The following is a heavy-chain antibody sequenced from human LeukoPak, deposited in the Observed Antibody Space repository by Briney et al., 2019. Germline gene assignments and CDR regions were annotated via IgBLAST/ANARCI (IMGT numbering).Heavy chain of an antibody. V-gene: IGHV4-34*01. J-gene: IGHJ3*01. CDR2: INHSGST. Sequence: SQTLSLTCGVYGGSFGGYYRSWIRQSPGKGLEWIGEINHSGSTNYNPSLKSRVTISIDTSKNQFSLKMTSVTAADTALYYCAHITGSDAFDVWGQGTMVTVSS. CDR1: GGSFGGYY. CDR3: AHITGSDAFDV. D-gene: IGHD1-20*01.